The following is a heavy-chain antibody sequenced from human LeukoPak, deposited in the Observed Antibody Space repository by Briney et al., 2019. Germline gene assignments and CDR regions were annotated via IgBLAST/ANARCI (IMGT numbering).Heavy chain of an antibody. J-gene: IGHJ6*02. D-gene: IGHD2-2*01. CDR1: GYTFTSYG. V-gene: IGHV1-18*01. Sequence: ASVKVSCKASGYTFTSYGISWVRQAPGQGLEWMGWISAYNGHTNYAQELQGRVTMTTDTSTSTAYMELRSLRSDDTAVYYCARDFKGYCSSTSCYLDYYYGMDVWGQGTTVTVSS. CDR3: ARDFKGYCSSTSCYLDYYYGMDV. CDR2: ISAYNGHT.